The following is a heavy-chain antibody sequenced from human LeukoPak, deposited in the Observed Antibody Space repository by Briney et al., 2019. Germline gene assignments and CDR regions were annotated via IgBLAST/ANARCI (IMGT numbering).Heavy chain of an antibody. CDR3: VPGPYCSSTSCYMTAFDI. CDR2: ISSSSSTI. D-gene: IGHD2-2*02. Sequence: PPGGSLRLSYAASGFTFSSYSMNWVRQAPGKGLEWVSYISSSSSTIYYADSVKGRFTISRDNAKNSLYLQMNSLRAEDTAVYYCVPGPYCSSTSCYMTAFDIWGQGTMVTVSS. CDR1: GFTFSSYS. V-gene: IGHV3-48*01. J-gene: IGHJ3*02.